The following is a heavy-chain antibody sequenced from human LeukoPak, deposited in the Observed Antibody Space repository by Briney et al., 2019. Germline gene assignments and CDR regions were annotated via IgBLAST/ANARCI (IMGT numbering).Heavy chain of an antibody. CDR1: GFTFSSYG. CDR2: IRYDGSNK. CDR3: AKARDIAAAGTPDY. J-gene: IGHJ4*02. D-gene: IGHD6-13*01. Sequence: PGGSLRLSCAASGFTFSSYGMHWVRQAPGKGLEWVAFIRYDGSNKYYADSVKGRFTISRDNSKNTLYLQMNSLRAEDTAVYYCAKARDIAAAGTPDYWGQGTLVTVSS. V-gene: IGHV3-30*02.